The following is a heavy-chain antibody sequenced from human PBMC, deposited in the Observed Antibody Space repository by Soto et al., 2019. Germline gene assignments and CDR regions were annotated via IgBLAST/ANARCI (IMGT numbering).Heavy chain of an antibody. CDR2: ISSSGSTI. CDR1: GFTFSDYY. Sequence: QVQLVESGGGLVKPGGSLRLSCAASGFTFSDYYMSWIRQAPGKGLEWVSYISSSGSTIYYADSVKGRFTISRDNAKNTLYLQMNSMRADDTAVYYCSRAVAAAGYYYYYYYYMDFWGKGTTVTVSS. J-gene: IGHJ6*03. D-gene: IGHD6-13*01. CDR3: SRAVAAAGYYYYYYYYMDF. V-gene: IGHV3-11*01.